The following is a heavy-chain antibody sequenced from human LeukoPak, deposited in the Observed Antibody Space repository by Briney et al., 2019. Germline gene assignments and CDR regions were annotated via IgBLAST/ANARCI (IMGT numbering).Heavy chain of an antibody. CDR1: GYTFTSYG. CDR2: ISAYNGNT. V-gene: IGHV1-18*01. CDR3: ARDGGDYYDSSGYYYEYFQH. J-gene: IGHJ1*01. D-gene: IGHD3-22*01. Sequence: ASVKVSCKASGYTFTSYGISWVRQAPGQGLEWMGWISAYNGNTNYAQKLQGRVTMTTDTSTSTAYMELRSLRSDDTAVYYCARDGGDYYDSSGYYYEYFQHWGQGTLVTVSS.